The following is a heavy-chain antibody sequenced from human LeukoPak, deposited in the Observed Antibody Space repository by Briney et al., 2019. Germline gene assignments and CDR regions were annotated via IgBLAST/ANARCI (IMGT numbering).Heavy chain of an antibody. D-gene: IGHD3-22*01. V-gene: IGHV3-53*01. CDR3: VRDRYYYDSSGYYDAFDT. Sequence: GGSLRLSCAASGFTVSNNYMTWVRQAPGKGLEWVSVIYSDGSTFYADSVKGRFSISRDSSKNTLYLQLNSLRAEDTALYYCVRDRYYYDSSGYYDAFDTWGQGTVVTVSS. CDR1: GFTVSNNY. CDR2: IYSDGST. J-gene: IGHJ3*02.